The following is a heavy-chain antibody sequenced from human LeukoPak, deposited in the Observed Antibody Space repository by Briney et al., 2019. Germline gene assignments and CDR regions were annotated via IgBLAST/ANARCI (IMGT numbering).Heavy chain of an antibody. Sequence: GGSLRLSCAASGFTVSSSNYMNWVRQAPGKGLEWVSGIYTGGTTYYTDSVKGRFTISRDNPNNPLYLQMHSLRAEDTAVYYCAREISRFGIWGQGTLVTVSS. CDR3: AREISRFGI. CDR1: GFTVSSSNY. CDR2: IYTGGTT. D-gene: IGHD3-16*01. J-gene: IGHJ4*02. V-gene: IGHV3-66*01.